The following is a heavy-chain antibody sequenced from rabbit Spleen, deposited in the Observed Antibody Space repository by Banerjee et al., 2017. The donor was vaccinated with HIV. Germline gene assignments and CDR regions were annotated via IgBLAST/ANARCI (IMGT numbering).Heavy chain of an antibody. Sequence: QLTETGGGLVQPGGSLTLSCKASGIDFTNYYITWVRQAPGKGLEWIGIIYAARGTTDCASGVNGRFTISSDNAQSTVDLKMTSLTAADTAAYFCARAIVPWLGLTRLDLWGQGTLVTVS. J-gene: IGHJ3*01. CDR1: GIDFTNYY. D-gene: IGHD4-1*01. V-gene: IGHV1S7*01. CDR3: ARAIVPWLGLTRLDL. CDR2: IYAARGTT.